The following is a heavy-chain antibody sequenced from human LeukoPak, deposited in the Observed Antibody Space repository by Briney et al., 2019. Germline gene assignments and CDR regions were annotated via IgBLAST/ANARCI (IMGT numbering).Heavy chain of an antibody. D-gene: IGHD2-2*01. CDR1: GFTFSSYA. CDR3: ATTYCSSTSCYAQGAFDI. V-gene: IGHV3-64*01. J-gene: IGHJ3*02. Sequence: GGSLRLSCAASGFTFSSYAMHWVRQAPGKGLEYVSSISSNGGSTYYANSVKGRFTISRDNSKNTLYLQMGSLRAEDMAVYYCATTYCSSTSCYAQGAFDIWGQGTMVTVSS. CDR2: ISSNGGST.